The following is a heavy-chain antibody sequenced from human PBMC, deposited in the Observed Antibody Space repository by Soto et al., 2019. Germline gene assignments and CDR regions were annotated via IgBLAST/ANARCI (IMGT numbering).Heavy chain of an antibody. J-gene: IGHJ5*02. V-gene: IGHV3-23*01. CDR3: ARDAISMVRGTHNWFDP. Sequence: GGSLRLACAASGFTFSSYAMSWVRQAPGKGLEWVSAISGSGIATYYADSVKGRFTISRDNSKNTLYLQMNRLRADDTAVYYCARDAISMVRGTHNWFDPWGQGTLVTVSS. CDR2: ISGSGIAT. CDR1: GFTFSSYA. D-gene: IGHD3-10*01.